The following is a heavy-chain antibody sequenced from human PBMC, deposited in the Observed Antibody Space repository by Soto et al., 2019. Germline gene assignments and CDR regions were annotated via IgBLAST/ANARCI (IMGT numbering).Heavy chain of an antibody. CDR2: IIPIFGTA. CDR3: ARDQTGYSSGWSSVAMDV. V-gene: IGHV1-69*06. D-gene: IGHD6-19*01. J-gene: IGHJ6*02. CDR1: GGTFSSYA. Sequence: QVQLVQSGAEVKKPGSSVKVSCKASGGTFSSYAISWVRQAPGQGLEWMGGIIPIFGTANYAQKFQGRVTMTRDTSISTVYMEYSRLRSDDTAIYYCARDQTGYSSGWSSVAMDVWGQGTTVTVS.